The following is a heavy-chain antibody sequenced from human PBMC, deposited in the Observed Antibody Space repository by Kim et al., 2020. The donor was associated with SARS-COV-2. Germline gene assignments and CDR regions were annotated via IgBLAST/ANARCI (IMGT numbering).Heavy chain of an antibody. CDR2: IIPILGIA. D-gene: IGHD6-19*01. CDR1: GGTFSSYA. Sequence: SVKVSCKASGGTFSSYAISWVRQAPGQGLEWMGRIIPILGIANYAQKFQGRVTITADKSTSTAYMELSSLRSEDTAVYYCARGYSSGWFTLKIDYWGQGTLVTVSS. CDR3: ARGYSSGWFTLKIDY. V-gene: IGHV1-69*04. J-gene: IGHJ4*02.